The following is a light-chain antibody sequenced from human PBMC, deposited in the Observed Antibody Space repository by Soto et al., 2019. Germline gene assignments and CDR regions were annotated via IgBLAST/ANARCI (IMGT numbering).Light chain of an antibody. CDR3: CSYGGSYV. J-gene: IGLJ1*01. V-gene: IGLV2-23*02. CDR1: SSDVGSYNL. Sequence: QSVLTQPASVSGSPGQSITISCTRTSSDVGSYNLVSWYQQHPGKAPKVMIYEVSKRPSGVSNRFSGSKSGNTASLTISGLQAEGEADYYCCSYGGSYVFGTGTKVTV. CDR2: EVS.